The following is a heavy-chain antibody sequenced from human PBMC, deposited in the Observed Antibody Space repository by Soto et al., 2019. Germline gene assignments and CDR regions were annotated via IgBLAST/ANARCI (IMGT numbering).Heavy chain of an antibody. CDR3: ASTTAGDDVPNGWFDP. Sequence: SETLSLTCAVDGGYFSGYYWSWIRQPPGKGLEWIGEINHSGSTNYNPSLKSRVTISVDTSKNQFSLKLSSVTAADTAVYYCASTTAGDDVPNGWFDPWGQGTLVTVSS. D-gene: IGHD3-10*01. CDR2: INHSGST. J-gene: IGHJ5*02. V-gene: IGHV4-34*01. CDR1: GGYFSGYY.